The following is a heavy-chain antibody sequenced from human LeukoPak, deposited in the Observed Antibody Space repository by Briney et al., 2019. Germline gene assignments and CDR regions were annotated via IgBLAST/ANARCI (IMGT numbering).Heavy chain of an antibody. D-gene: IGHD6-13*01. CDR3: ARHGDIAAATFEY. J-gene: IGHJ4*02. V-gene: IGHV5-51*01. Sequence: GESLKISCKASGYSFASYWIGWVRQMPGKGLEWMGIIYPGDSDTRYSPSFQGQVTISADKSISTAYLQWSSLKASDTAMYYCARHGDIAAATFEYWGQGNLVTVSS. CDR2: IYPGDSDT. CDR1: GYSFASYW.